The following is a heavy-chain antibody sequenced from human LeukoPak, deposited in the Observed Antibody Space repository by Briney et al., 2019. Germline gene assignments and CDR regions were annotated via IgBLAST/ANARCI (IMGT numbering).Heavy chain of an antibody. J-gene: IGHJ5*02. D-gene: IGHD3-3*01. CDR2: IKQDGSEK. CDR1: GFTFSTYW. V-gene: IGHV3-7*01. Sequence: GGSLRLSCAASGFTFSTYWMTWVRQAPGKGLEWVANIKQDGSEKYYVDSVKGRFTISRDNAKNSLYLQMNSLRAEDTAVYYCAYGFDRGYYMGGVSDWFDPWGQGTLVTVSS. CDR3: AYGFDRGYYMGGVSDWFDP.